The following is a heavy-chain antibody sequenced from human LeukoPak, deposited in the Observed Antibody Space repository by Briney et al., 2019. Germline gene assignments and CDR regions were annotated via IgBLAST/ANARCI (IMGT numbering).Heavy chain of an antibody. J-gene: IGHJ4*02. CDR2: IYSGGST. D-gene: IGHD2-8*02. CDR3: ARDHSGYFDY. V-gene: IGHV3-53*01. Sequence: GGSLRLSCAASGFTFNSYAMSWVRQAPGKGLEWVSVIYSGGSTYYADSVKGRFTISRDNSKNTLYLQMNSLRAEDTAVYYCARDHSGYFDYWGQGTLVTVSS. CDR1: GFTFNSYA.